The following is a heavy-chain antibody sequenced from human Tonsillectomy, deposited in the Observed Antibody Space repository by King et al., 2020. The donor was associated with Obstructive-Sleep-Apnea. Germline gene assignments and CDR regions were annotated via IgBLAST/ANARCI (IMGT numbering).Heavy chain of an antibody. CDR2: ISYDGSNK. V-gene: IGHV3-30*14. D-gene: IGHD3-3*01. J-gene: IGHJ6*02. CDR1: GFTFSSYA. Sequence: VQLVESGGGVVQPGRSLRLSCAASGFTFSSYAMHCVRQAPGKGLEWVAVISYDGSNKYYADSVKGRFTISRDNSKNTLYLQMNSLRAEDTAVYYCARERVLRFLEWEAYYYYGMDVWGQGTTVTVSS. CDR3: ARERVLRFLEWEAYYYYGMDV.